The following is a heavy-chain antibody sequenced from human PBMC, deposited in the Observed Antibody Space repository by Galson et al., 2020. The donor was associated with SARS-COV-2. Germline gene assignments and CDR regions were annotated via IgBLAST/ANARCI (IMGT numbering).Heavy chain of an antibody. CDR3: ARVFWTIAVSDAVDY. Sequence: GGSLRLSCAASGFTFSSYWMSWVRQASGKGLEWVANIKQDGSEKYYVDSVKGRFTISRDNAKNSLYLQMNSLRAEDTAVYYCARVFWTIAVSDAVDYWGQGTLVTVSS. CDR2: IKQDGSEK. CDR1: GFTFSSYW. V-gene: IGHV3-7*01. D-gene: IGHD3-3*01. J-gene: IGHJ4*02.